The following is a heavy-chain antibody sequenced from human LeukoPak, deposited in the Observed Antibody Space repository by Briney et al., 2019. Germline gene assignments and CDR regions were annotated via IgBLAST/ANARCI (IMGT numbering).Heavy chain of an antibody. Sequence: PSETLSLTCTVSGGSISSYYWSWIRQPPGKGLEWIGHISYSGSTNYNPSLKSRVTISIDTSKNHFSLKLSSMTAADTAVYYCARGFDGPNAFDIWGQGTMVTVSS. CDR3: ARGFDGPNAFDI. CDR1: GGSISSYY. V-gene: IGHV4-59*01. J-gene: IGHJ3*02. D-gene: IGHD3-9*01. CDR2: ISYSGST.